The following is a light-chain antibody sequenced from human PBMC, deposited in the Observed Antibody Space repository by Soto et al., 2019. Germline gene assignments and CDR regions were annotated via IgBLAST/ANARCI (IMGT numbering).Light chain of an antibody. CDR1: SSDVGGHNY. CDR3: CSYAGSYTYV. J-gene: IGLJ1*01. Sequence: QSALTQPRSVSASPGQSVTISCTGTSSDVGGHNYVSWYQQHPGKAPKLMISSVNKRPSGIPDRFSGSKSGNTASLTISGLQPEDEADYYCCSYAGSYTYVFGTGTKVTVL. V-gene: IGLV2-11*01. CDR2: SVN.